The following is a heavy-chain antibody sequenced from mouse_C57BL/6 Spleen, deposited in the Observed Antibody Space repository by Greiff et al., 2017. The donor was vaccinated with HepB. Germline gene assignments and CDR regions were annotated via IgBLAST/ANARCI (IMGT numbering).Heavy chain of an antibody. CDR3: AIRSKFYYAMDY. D-gene: IGHD2-5*01. CDR1: GYTFTSYW. CDR2: IDPSDSET. Sequence: QVQLQQPGAELVRPGSSVKLSCKASGYTFTSYWMHWVKQRPIQGLEWIGNIDPSDSETHYNQKFKDKATLTVDKSSSTAYMQLSSLTSEDSAVYYCAIRSKFYYAMDYWGQGTSVTVSS. J-gene: IGHJ4*01. V-gene: IGHV1-52*01.